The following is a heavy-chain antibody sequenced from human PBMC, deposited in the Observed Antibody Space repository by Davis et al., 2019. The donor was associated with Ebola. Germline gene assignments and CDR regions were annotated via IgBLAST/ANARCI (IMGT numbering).Heavy chain of an antibody. Sequence: SETLSLTCAVSGGSISSSNWWSWVRQPPGKGLEWIGEIYHSGSTNYNPSLKSRVTISVDTSKNQFSLKLSSVTAADTAVYYCARGPDIVVVVAATNFDYWGQGTLVTVSS. V-gene: IGHV4-4*02. CDR1: GGSISSSNW. CDR3: ARGPDIVVVVAATNFDY. D-gene: IGHD2-15*01. J-gene: IGHJ4*02. CDR2: IYHSGST.